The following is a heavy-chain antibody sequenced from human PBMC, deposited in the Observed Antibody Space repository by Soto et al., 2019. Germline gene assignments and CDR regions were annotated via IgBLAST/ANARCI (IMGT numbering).Heavy chain of an antibody. V-gene: IGHV3-13*05. Sequence: EVQLVESGGGVVQPGGSLRLSCAASGFTFSTYDMHWVRQATGKGLECVSAIGAADDLYYSGSVKGRFTISRENAMSSLSLKMNSLRVGDTAVYSCARAYSGQLPRRADYYYAMDVWGPGATVTVSS. CDR2: IGAADDL. CDR3: ARAYSGQLPRRADYYYAMDV. CDR1: GFTFSTYD. J-gene: IGHJ6*02. D-gene: IGHD2-2*01.